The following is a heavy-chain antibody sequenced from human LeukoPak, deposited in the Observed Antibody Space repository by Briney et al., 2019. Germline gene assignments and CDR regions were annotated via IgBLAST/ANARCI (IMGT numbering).Heavy chain of an antibody. CDR1: GGSISSYY. CDR3: AREAGYSSGWYNYYYYMDV. Sequence: SETLSLTCTVSGGSISSYYWSWIRQPPRKGLEWIGYIYTSGSTNYNPSLKSRVTISVDTSKNQFSLKLSSVTAADTAVYYCAREAGYSSGWYNYYYYMDVWGKGTTVTVSS. D-gene: IGHD6-19*01. CDR2: IYTSGST. J-gene: IGHJ6*03. V-gene: IGHV4-4*09.